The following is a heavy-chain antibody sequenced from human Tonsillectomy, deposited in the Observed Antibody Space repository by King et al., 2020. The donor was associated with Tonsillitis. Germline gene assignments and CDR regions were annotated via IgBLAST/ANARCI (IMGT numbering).Heavy chain of an antibody. CDR1: GFTFSSYS. CDR3: ARVHY. V-gene: IGHV3-48*01. CDR2: ISSSSSTI. J-gene: IGHJ4*02. Sequence: QLVQSGGGLVQPGGALRLSCAASGFTFSSYSMNWVRQAPGKGLEWGSYISSSSSTIYYADSVKGRFTISRDNAKNTLYLQMNSPRAEDTAVYYCARVHYWGQGTLVTVSS.